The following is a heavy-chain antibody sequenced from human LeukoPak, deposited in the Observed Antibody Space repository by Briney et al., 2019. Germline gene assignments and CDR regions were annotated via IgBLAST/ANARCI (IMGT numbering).Heavy chain of an antibody. D-gene: IGHD6-6*01. Sequence: SETLSLTCAVYGGSFSGYYWSWIRQPPGKGLEWIGEINHSGSTNYNPSLKSRVTISVDTSKNQFSLKLSSVTAADTAVYYCAREKGRSSSPLIRRFLGWFDPWGQGTLVTVCS. J-gene: IGHJ5*02. CDR2: INHSGST. V-gene: IGHV4-34*01. CDR1: GGSFSGYY. CDR3: AREKGRSSSPLIRRFLGWFDP.